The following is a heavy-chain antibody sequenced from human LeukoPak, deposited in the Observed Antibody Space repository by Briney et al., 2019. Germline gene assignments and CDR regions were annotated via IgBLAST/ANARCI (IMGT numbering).Heavy chain of an antibody. J-gene: IGHJ4*02. Sequence: PSETLSLTCTVSGGSISSYYWSWIRQPAGKGLEWIGRIYTSGSTNYNPSLKSRVTISVDTSKNQFSLKLSSVTAADTAVYYCARRYCSSTSCYTSYSNPFDYWGQGTLVTVSS. V-gene: IGHV4-4*07. CDR3: ARRYCSSTSCYTSYSNPFDY. CDR1: GGSISSYY. CDR2: IYTSGST. D-gene: IGHD2-2*02.